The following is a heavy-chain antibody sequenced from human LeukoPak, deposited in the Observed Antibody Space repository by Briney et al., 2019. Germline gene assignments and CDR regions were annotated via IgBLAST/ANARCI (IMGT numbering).Heavy chain of an antibody. Sequence: RGSLRLSCAASGFTFSSYSMNWVRQAPGKGLEWVSSISSSSSYIYYADSVKGRFTISRDNAKNSLYLQMNSPRAEDTAVYYCARKGGRYSYGFDYWGQGTLVTVSS. D-gene: IGHD5-18*01. V-gene: IGHV3-21*01. CDR2: ISSSSSYI. J-gene: IGHJ4*02. CDR3: ARKGGRYSYGFDY. CDR1: GFTFSSYS.